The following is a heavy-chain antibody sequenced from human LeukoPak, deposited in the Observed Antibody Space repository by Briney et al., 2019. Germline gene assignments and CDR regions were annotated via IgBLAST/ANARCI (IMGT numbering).Heavy chain of an antibody. CDR3: ARAGAVVDNWFDP. CDR1: GGTFSSYA. CDR2: IIPIFGTA. Sequence: SVKVSFKASGGTFSSYAISWVRQAPGQGLEWMGGIIPIFGTANYAQKFQGRVTITADKSTSTAYMELRSLRSDDTAVYYCARAGAVVDNWFDPWGQGTLVTVSS. J-gene: IGHJ5*02. V-gene: IGHV1-69*06. D-gene: IGHD2-15*01.